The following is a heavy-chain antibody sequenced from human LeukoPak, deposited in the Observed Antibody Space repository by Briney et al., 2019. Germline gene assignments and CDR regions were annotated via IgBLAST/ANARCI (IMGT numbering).Heavy chain of an antibody. V-gene: IGHV3-9*01. Sequence: QAGGSLRLSCAASGFTFDDYAMHWVRQAPGKGLEWVSGISWNSGSIGYADSVKGRFTISRDNAKNSLYLQMNSLRAEDTALYYCAKDIIQGSGWDYYYYGMDVWGQGTTVTVSS. CDR2: ISWNSGSI. D-gene: IGHD6-19*01. CDR3: AKDIIQGSGWDYYYYGMDV. CDR1: GFTFDDYA. J-gene: IGHJ6*02.